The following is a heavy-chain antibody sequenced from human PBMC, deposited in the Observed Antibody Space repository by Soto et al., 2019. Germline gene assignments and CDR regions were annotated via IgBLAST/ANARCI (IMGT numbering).Heavy chain of an antibody. J-gene: IGHJ4*01. CDR2: IYPYDSDT. Sequence: PGESLKISCKTSGYSFTSYWIGWVRQMPGKGMEWMGNIYPYDSDTRYSPSFQGQVTISADTSITTAYLQWSGLRASDTAMYFCARHLVGSTRGNFDYWGQGTLVPVSS. CDR1: GYSFTSYW. CDR3: ARHLVGSTRGNFDY. V-gene: IGHV5-51*01. D-gene: IGHD2-2*01.